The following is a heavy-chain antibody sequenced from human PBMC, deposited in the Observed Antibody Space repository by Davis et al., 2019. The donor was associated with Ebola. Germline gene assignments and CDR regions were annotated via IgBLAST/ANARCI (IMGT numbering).Heavy chain of an antibody. Sequence: GESLKISCKVSGYTFTNYWIGWVRQMPGKGLEWMGIIYPGDSDTRYSPPFQGQVTISADKSTTTAYLRWTSLRASDTAIYYCAREGEAAMSDPTNFDYWGQGTQVTVSS. CDR3: AREGEAAMSDPTNFDY. CDR2: IYPGDSDT. D-gene: IGHD3-16*01. CDR1: GYTFTNYW. J-gene: IGHJ4*02. V-gene: IGHV5-51*01.